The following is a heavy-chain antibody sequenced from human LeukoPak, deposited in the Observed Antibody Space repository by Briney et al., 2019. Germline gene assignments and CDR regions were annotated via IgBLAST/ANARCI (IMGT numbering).Heavy chain of an antibody. J-gene: IGHJ4*02. D-gene: IGHD2-15*01. CDR1: RYTFTNYG. CDR2: ISAYNGQT. CDR3: ARGRAVVLIAAPDY. V-gene: IGHV1-18*01. Sequence: ASVKVSCKASRYTFTNYGISWVRQAPGQGLEWMGWISAYNGQTNYAQKFQGRVTMTTDTSTSTAYMELRSLRSDDTAVYFCARGRAVVLIAAPDYWSQGTLVTVSS.